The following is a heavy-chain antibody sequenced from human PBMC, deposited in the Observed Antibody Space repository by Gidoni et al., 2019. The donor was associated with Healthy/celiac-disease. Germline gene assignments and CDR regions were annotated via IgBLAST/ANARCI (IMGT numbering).Heavy chain of an antibody. V-gene: IGHV3-33*01. CDR2: IWYDGSNK. CDR3: ARDGGNWVVVPAAPTYNWFDP. CDR1: GFTFSLYG. Sequence: QLQLVESGGGVLQPGRSLRLSCAASGFTFSLYGMHWVRQAPGKGLEWVAVIWYDGSNKYYADSVKGRFTISRDNSKNTLYLQMNSLRAEDTAVYYCARDGGNWVVVPAAPTYNWFDPWGQGTLVTVSS. J-gene: IGHJ5*02. D-gene: IGHD2-2*01.